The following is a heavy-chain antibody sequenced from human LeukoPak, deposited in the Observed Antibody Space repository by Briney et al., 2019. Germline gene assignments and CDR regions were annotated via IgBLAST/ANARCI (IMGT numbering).Heavy chain of an antibody. Sequence: PGRSLRLSCAASGFTFSSYAMHWVRQAPGKGLEWVAVISYDGSNKYYADSVKGRFTISRDNSKNTLYPQMNSLRAEDTAVYYCARDPSKGLYPISLHDAFDIWGQGTMVTVSS. CDR1: GFTFSSYA. V-gene: IGHV3-30*04. J-gene: IGHJ3*02. CDR2: ISYDGSNK. CDR3: ARDPSKGLYPISLHDAFDI. D-gene: IGHD2/OR15-2a*01.